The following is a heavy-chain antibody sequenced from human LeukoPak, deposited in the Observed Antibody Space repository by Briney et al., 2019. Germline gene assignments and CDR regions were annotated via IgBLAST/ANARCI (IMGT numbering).Heavy chain of an antibody. CDR3: ARDAGERYSYGSAVDY. Sequence: ASVKVSCKASGYTFTGYYMHWARQAPGQGLEWMGWINPNSGGTNYAQKFQGRVTMTRDTSISTAYMELSRLRSDDTAVYYCARDAGERYSYGSAVDYWGQGTLVTVSS. V-gene: IGHV1-2*02. J-gene: IGHJ4*02. D-gene: IGHD5-18*01. CDR2: INPNSGGT. CDR1: GYTFTGYY.